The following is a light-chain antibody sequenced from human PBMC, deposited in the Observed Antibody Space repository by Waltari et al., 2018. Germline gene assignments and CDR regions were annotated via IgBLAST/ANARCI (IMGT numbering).Light chain of an antibody. CDR1: NIETYS. CDR3: QVWDSSTDFVV. J-gene: IGLJ2*01. CDR2: DDS. Sequence: SYVLTQPPSVSVAPGQSATIICGGNNIETYSVHWYQQKPGLAPVLVVSDDSDRASGIPEGFSGSNAGNTATLTISRVEDGDEADYYCQVWDSSTDFVVFGGGTKLTVL. V-gene: IGLV3-21*02.